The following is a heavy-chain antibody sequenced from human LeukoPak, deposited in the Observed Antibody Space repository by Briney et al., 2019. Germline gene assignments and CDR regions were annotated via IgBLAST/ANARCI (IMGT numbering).Heavy chain of an antibody. Sequence: PSQTLSLTCTVSGGSISSGGDYWSWIRQHPGRGLEWIVYIHYSGSTNYNPSLKSRVTMSLDTSTNQFSLKLSSVTAADTAVYYCARGSGSYGYSDYYYGMDVWGHGTTVTVSS. J-gene: IGHJ6*02. CDR1: GGSISSGGDY. CDR3: ARGSGSYGYSDYYYGMDV. CDR2: IHYSGST. V-gene: IGHV4-31*03. D-gene: IGHD1-26*01.